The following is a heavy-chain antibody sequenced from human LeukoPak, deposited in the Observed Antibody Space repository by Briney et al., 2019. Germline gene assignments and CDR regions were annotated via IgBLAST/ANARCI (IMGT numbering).Heavy chain of an antibody. Sequence: GGSLRLSCAASGFTLSSYWMHWVRQAPGKGLVWVSRINSDGSSTSYADSVKGRFTISRDNAKNTLYLQMNSLRAEDTAVYYCAREIPGNYFDYWGQGTLVTVSS. V-gene: IGHV3-74*01. D-gene: IGHD1-26*01. CDR1: GFTLSSYW. CDR3: AREIPGNYFDY. CDR2: INSDGSST. J-gene: IGHJ4*02.